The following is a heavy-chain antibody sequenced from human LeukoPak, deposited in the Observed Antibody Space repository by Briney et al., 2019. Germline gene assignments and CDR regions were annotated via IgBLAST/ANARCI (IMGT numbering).Heavy chain of an antibody. D-gene: IGHD3-3*01. J-gene: IGHJ6*02. CDR1: GFTFSSYA. CDR3: AKAPTYDFWSGYLEGMDV. V-gene: IGHV3-23*01. CDR2: ISGSGGST. Sequence: GGSLRLSCAASGFTFSSYAMSWVRQAPGKGLEWVSAISGSGGSTYYADSVKGRFTISRDNSKNTLYLQMNSLRAEDPAVYYCAKAPTYDFWSGYLEGMDVWGQGTTVTVSS.